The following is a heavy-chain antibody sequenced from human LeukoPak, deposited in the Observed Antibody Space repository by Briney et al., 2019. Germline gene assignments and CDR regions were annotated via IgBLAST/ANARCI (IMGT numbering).Heavy chain of an antibody. Sequence: GGSLRLSCAASGSTFSSYTMNWVRQAPGKGLEWVSSIDPSSTYIYYADSVKGRFTISRDNAQNSLYLQMNSLRAEDTAVYYCTRGSYGDYEYWGQGTLVTVSS. J-gene: IGHJ4*02. V-gene: IGHV3-21*01. CDR3: TRGSYGDYEY. D-gene: IGHD4-17*01. CDR2: IDPSSTYI. CDR1: GSTFSSYT.